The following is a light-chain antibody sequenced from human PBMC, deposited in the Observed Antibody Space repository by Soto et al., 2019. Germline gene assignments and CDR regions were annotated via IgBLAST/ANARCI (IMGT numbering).Light chain of an antibody. CDR2: KAS. V-gene: IGKV1-5*03. Sequence: DIPMTQSPSTLSASVGDRVNIPSRASQSISSWLAWYQQKPGKAPTLLIYKASSLESGVPSRFSGSGSGTEFTLTISSLQPADCATDYCQQYNSYSRTFDQGTKVEIK. J-gene: IGKJ1*01. CDR1: QSISSW. CDR3: QQYNSYSRT.